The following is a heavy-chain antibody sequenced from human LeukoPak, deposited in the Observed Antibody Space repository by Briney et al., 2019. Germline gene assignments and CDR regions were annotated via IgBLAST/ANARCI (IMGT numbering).Heavy chain of an antibody. CDR2: INPNSGGT. V-gene: IGHV1-2*06. Sequence: ASVKVSCKASGYTLTGYYMHWVRQAPGQGLEWMGRINPNSGGTNYAQKFQGRVTMTRDTSISTAYMELSRLRSDDTAVYYCARVPDSSGYYYSDAFDIWGQGTMVTVSS. CDR3: ARVPDSSGYYYSDAFDI. CDR1: GYTLTGYY. D-gene: IGHD3-22*01. J-gene: IGHJ3*02.